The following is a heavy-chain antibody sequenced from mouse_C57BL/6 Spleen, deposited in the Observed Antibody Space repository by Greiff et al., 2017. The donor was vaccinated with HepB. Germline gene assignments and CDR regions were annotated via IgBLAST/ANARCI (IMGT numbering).Heavy chain of an antibody. CDR2: ISGGGGNT. CDR1: GFTFSSYT. CDR3: ARHEYGNLAWFAY. V-gene: IGHV5-9*01. D-gene: IGHD2-1*01. Sequence: EVQVVESGGGLVKPGGSLKLSCAASGFTFSSYTMSWVRQTPEKRLEWVATISGGGGNTYYPDSVKGRFTISRDNAKNTLYLQMSSLRSEDTALYYCARHEYGNLAWFAYWGQGTLVTVSA. J-gene: IGHJ3*01.